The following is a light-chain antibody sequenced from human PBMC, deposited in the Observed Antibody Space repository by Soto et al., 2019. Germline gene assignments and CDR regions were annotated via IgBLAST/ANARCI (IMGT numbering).Light chain of an antibody. V-gene: IGKV1-13*02. CDR3: QQYNSYPIT. CDR1: QGISSA. Sequence: AIQLTQSPSSLSASVGDRVTITCRASQGISSALAWYQQKPGKAPKLLIYDASSLESGVPSRFSGSGSGTYFILTISSLQPEDFATYYSQQYNSYPITFGQGTRLEI. J-gene: IGKJ5*01. CDR2: DAS.